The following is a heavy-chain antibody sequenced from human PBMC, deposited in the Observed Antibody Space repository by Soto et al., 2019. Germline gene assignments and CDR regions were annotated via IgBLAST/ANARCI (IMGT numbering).Heavy chain of an antibody. D-gene: IGHD1-1*01. Sequence: SVKVSWKDSVYTFTSYDIYCVRQETGKGLEWMGWMNPNSGNTGYAQKFQGRVTMTRNTSISTAYMELSSLRSEDTAIYYCARGRSSDWNHYLQQEDWGPGTLVTVSS. CDR3: ARGRSSDWNHYLQQED. CDR1: VYTFTSYD. J-gene: IGHJ4*02. CDR2: MNPNSGNT. V-gene: IGHV1-8*01.